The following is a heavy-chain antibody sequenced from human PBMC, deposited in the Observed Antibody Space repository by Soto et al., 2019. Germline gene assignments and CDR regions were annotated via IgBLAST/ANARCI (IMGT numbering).Heavy chain of an antibody. D-gene: IGHD4-17*01. Sequence: ASVKVSCKASGYTFSSYAMNWVREAPGQRLEWMGWINAGNGNTKYSQKFQGRVTISRDTSASTAYMELSSLRSEDTAVYYCARGVSTVTPNWFDPWGQGSLVTVSS. CDR1: GYTFSSYA. J-gene: IGHJ5*02. CDR2: INAGNGNT. V-gene: IGHV1-3*01. CDR3: ARGVSTVTPNWFDP.